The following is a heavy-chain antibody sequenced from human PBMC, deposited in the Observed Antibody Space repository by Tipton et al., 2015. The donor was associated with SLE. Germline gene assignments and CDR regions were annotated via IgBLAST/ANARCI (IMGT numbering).Heavy chain of an antibody. J-gene: IGHJ6*03. D-gene: IGHD3-3*01. CDR1: GYTFTSYG. CDR3: ARHGQTMLGLDPSYYYMDV. Sequence: QLVQSGAEVKKPGASVKVSCKASGYTFTSYGISWVRQAPGQGLEWMGWISAYNGNTNYAQKLQGRVTMTTDTSTSTAYMELRSLRSDDTAVYYCARHGQTMLGLDPSYYYMDVWGKGTTVTVSS. V-gene: IGHV1-18*01. CDR2: ISAYNGNT.